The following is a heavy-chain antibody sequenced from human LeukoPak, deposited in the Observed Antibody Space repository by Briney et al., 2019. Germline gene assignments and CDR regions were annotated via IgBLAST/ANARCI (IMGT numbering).Heavy chain of an antibody. J-gene: IGHJ4*02. CDR2: IYYSGST. CDR3: ARDGGYSYGYDY. CDR1: GGSVSSGSYY. D-gene: IGHD5-18*01. V-gene: IGHV4-61*01. Sequence: KTSETLSLTCTVSGGSVSSGSYYWSWIRQPPGKGLEWIGYIYYSGSTNYNPSLKSRVTISVDTSKNQFSLKLSSETAADTAVYYCARDGGYSYGYDYWGQGTLVTVSP.